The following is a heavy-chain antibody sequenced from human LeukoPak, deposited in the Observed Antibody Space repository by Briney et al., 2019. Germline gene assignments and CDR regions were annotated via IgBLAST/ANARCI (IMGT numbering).Heavy chain of an antibody. CDR1: GGSISTSEYY. D-gene: IGHD3-16*01. Sequence: SETLSLTCIVSGGSISTSEYYWGWIRQPPGKGLEWIASINYSGRTYYNVSLKSRVSISVHTSKNQFSLQLSSVTAADTAVFYCARRGSGKDWFDPWGQGTLVTVSS. CDR2: INYSGRT. J-gene: IGHJ5*02. V-gene: IGHV4-39*01. CDR3: ARRGSGKDWFDP.